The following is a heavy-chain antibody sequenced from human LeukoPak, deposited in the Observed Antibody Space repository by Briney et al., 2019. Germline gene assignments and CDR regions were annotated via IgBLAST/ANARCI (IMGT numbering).Heavy chain of an antibody. D-gene: IGHD1-26*01. CDR3: AKASKISGSPLNY. CDR2: ISGSGGST. Sequence: QSGGSLRLSCAASGFTFSSYAMSWVRQAPGKGLEWASAISGSGGSTYYADSVKGRFTISRDNSKNTLYLQMNSLRAEDTAVYYCAKASKISGSPLNYWGQGTLVTVSS. V-gene: IGHV3-23*01. CDR1: GFTFSSYA. J-gene: IGHJ4*02.